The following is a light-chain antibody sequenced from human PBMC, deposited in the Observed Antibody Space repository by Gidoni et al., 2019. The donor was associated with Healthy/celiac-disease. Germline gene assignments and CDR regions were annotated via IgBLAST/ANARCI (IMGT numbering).Light chain of an antibody. J-gene: IGLJ1*01. CDR1: SNNVGNQG. CDR3: SAWDSSLSAYV. CDR2: RNN. V-gene: IGLV10-54*04. Sequence: QAGLTQPPSVSKGLRQTATLTCTGNSNNVGNQGAAWLQQHQGHPPKLRSYRNNNRPSGISERFSASRSGNTASLTITGLQPEDEADYYCSAWDSSLSAYVFGTGTKVTVL.